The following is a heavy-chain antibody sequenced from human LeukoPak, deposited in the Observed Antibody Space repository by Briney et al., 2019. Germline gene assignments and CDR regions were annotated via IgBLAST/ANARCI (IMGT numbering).Heavy chain of an antibody. D-gene: IGHD4-23*01. CDR1: GFTFSSYA. CDR2: ISYDGSNK. V-gene: IGHV3-30*04. CDR3: ARARATGRWNFDY. J-gene: IGHJ4*02. Sequence: PGGSLRLSCAASGFTFSSYAMHWVRQAPGKGLEWVAVISYDGSNKYYADSVKGRFTISRDNSKNTLYLQMNSLRAEDTAVYYCARARATGRWNFDYWGQGTLVTVSS.